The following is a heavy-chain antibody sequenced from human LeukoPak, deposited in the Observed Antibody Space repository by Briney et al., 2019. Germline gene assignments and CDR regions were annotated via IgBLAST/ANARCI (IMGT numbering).Heavy chain of an antibody. CDR2: INHSGST. V-gene: IGHV4-34*01. D-gene: IGHD4-17*01. J-gene: IGHJ5*02. CDR1: GGSFSGYL. CDR3: ARGDYGDYGGWFDP. Sequence: SETLSLTCVVSGGSFSGYLWSWIRQSPGKGLEWIGEINHSGSTDYNPSLKSRVTISVDTSKNQFSLNMWSVTAADTAVYYCARGDYGDYGGWFDPWGPGTLVTVSS.